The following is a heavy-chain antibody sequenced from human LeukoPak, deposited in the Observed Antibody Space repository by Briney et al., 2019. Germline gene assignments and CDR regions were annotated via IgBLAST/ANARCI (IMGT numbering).Heavy chain of an antibody. D-gene: IGHD3-16*02. V-gene: IGHV4-34*01. Sequence: PSETLSLTCAVYGGSFSGYYWSWIRQPPGKGLEWIGEINHSGSTYYNPSLKSRVTISVDTSKNQFSLKLSSVTAADTAVYYCARHRILDDYVWGSYRTWIDYWGQGTLVTVSS. CDR1: GGSFSGYY. J-gene: IGHJ4*02. CDR3: ARHRILDDYVWGSYRTWIDY. CDR2: INHSGST.